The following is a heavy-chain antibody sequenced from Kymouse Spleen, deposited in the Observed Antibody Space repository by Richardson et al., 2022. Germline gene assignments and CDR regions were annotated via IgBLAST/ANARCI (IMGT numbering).Heavy chain of an antibody. CDR1: GGSFSGYY. V-gene: IGHV4-34*01. Sequence: QVQLQQWGAGLLKPSETLSLTCAVYGGSFSGYYWSWIRQPPGKGLEWIGEINHSGSTNYNPSLKSRVTISVDTSKNQFSLKLSSVTAADTAVYYCARGIPLITMVRGVFFDYWGQGTLVTVSS. CDR3: ARGIPLITMVRGVFFDY. D-gene: IGHD3-10*01. CDR2: INHSGST. J-gene: IGHJ4*02.